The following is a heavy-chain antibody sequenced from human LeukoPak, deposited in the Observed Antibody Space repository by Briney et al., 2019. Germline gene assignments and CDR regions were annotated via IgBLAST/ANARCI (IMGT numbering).Heavy chain of an antibody. CDR3: ARPPYPSYYYDSSGYYNY. D-gene: IGHD3-22*01. J-gene: IGHJ4*02. V-gene: IGHV1-69*13. CDR2: IIPIFGTA. Sequence: GASVKVSCKASGGTFISYAISWVRQAPGQGLEWMGGIIPIFGTANYAQKFQGRVTITADESTSTAYMELSSLRSEDTAVYYCARPPYPSYYYDSSGYYNYWGQGTLVTVSS. CDR1: GGTFISYA.